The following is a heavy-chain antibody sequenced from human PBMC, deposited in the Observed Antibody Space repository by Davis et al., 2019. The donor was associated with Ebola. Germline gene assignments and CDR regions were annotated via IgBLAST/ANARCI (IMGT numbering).Heavy chain of an antibody. V-gene: IGHV2-26*01. CDR2: IFSNDQK. D-gene: IGHD3-16*02. CDR1: GFSLSNARMG. J-gene: IGHJ2*01. Sequence: SGPTLVKPTETLTLTCTVSGFSLSNARMGVSWIRQPPGKALEWLAHIFSNDQKSYSTSLKSRLTISKDTSKSQVVLTMTNMDPVDTATYYCARTLGHYDYIWGSYRTYWYFDLWGRGTLVTVSS. CDR3: ARTLGHYDYIWGSYRTYWYFDL.